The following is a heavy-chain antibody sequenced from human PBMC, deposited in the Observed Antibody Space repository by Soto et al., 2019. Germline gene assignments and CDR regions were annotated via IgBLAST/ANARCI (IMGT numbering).Heavy chain of an antibody. J-gene: IGHJ4*02. D-gene: IGHD2-21*02. Sequence: PGGSLRLSCAASGFSVSRYAMMWVRQPPGKGQEWVAGMTGSGGDIRYADPVKGRFTISKDNSKNTLYLQMNSLRAEDTAIYYCAKDAVYGDGLSIAGNWGQGTLVTVSS. CDR3: AKDAVYGDGLSIAGN. V-gene: IGHV3-23*01. CDR2: MTGSGGDI. CDR1: GFSVSRYA.